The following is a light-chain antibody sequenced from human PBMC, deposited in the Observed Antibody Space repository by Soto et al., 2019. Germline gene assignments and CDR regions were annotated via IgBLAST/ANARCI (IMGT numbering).Light chain of an antibody. CDR1: SGHSTYI. V-gene: IGLV4-60*02. CDR3: ETWDSYTHVV. CDR2: LERSGSY. J-gene: IGLJ7*01. Sequence: QPVLTQSSSASASLGSSVRLTCTLSSGHSTYIIAWHQQQPGKAPRYLMKLERSGSYNKGSGVPDRFSGSSSGADRYLTISNLQFEDEADYYCETWDSYTHVVFGGGTKLTVL.